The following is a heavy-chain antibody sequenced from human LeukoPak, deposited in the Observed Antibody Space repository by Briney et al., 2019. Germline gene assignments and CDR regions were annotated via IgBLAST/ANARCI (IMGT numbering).Heavy chain of an antibody. Sequence: NPSETPSLTCAVYGGSFSGYYWSWIRQPPGKGLEWIGEINHSGSTNYNPSLKSRVTISVDTSKNQFSLKLSSVTAADTAVYYCARVQRGYSPRVFDYWGQGTLVTVSS. V-gene: IGHV4-34*01. CDR2: INHSGST. J-gene: IGHJ4*02. D-gene: IGHD5-18*01. CDR3: ARVQRGYSPRVFDY. CDR1: GGSFSGYY.